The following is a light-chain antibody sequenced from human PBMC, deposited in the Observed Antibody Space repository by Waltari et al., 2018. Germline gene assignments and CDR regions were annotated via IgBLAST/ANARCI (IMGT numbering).Light chain of an antibody. Sequence: QSALTQPASVSGSPGQSITISCTGTSSDVGGYNYVSWYQQHPGKAPKVMIYEVSNRPSWVSNRFSGSKSGNPASLTISGLQAEDEADYYCSSYTSSSTPVVFGGGTKLTVL. CDR1: SSDVGGYNY. CDR3: SSYTSSSTPVV. V-gene: IGLV2-14*01. CDR2: EVS. J-gene: IGLJ2*01.